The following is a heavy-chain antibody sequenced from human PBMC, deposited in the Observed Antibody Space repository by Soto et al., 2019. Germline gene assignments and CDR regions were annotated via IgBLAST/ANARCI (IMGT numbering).Heavy chain of an antibody. Sequence: QVQLVESGGGVVQPGRSLRLSCAASGFTFSYYAMHWVRQAPGKGLEWVAVISYDGSEKYYADSVKGRLNISRDNSKNTLSLQMNSLRADDTAVYYCAKALGELSPESYDYWGQGTLITVSS. V-gene: IGHV3-30*18. CDR1: GFTFSYYA. D-gene: IGHD3-16*02. CDR3: AKALGELSPESYDY. J-gene: IGHJ4*02. CDR2: ISYDGSEK.